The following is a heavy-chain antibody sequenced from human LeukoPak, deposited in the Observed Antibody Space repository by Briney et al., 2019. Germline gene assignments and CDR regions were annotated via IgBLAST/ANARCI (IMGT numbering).Heavy chain of an antibody. CDR1: GFTFSSYW. CDR3: AKDESRALITTMDV. V-gene: IGHV3-7*01. Sequence: TGGSLRLSCAASGFTFSSYWMSWVRQAPGKGLEWVANIKQDGSEKYYVDSVKGRFTISRDNAKNSLYLQMNSLRAEDTAVYYCAKDESRALITTMDVWGKGTTVTISS. D-gene: IGHD3-22*01. CDR2: IKQDGSEK. J-gene: IGHJ6*04.